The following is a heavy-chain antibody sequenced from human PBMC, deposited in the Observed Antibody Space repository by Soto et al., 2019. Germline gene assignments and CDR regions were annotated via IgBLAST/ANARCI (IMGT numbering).Heavy chain of an antibody. Sequence: SETLSLTCTVSGGSISSGGYYWSWIRQHPGKGLEWIGYIYYSGSTYYNPSLKSRVTISVDTSKNQFSLKLRSVTAADRAVYYWARGNFLESYQFSFDPWGQGTLVTVSS. D-gene: IGHD3-3*01. J-gene: IGHJ5*02. CDR3: ARGNFLESYQFSFDP. V-gene: IGHV4-31*03. CDR1: GGSISSGGYY. CDR2: IYYSGST.